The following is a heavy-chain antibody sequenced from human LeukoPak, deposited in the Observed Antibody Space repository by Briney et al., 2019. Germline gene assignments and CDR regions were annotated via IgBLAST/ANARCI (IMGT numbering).Heavy chain of an antibody. D-gene: IGHD3-10*01. CDR3: ARTRGSRPSPFDS. CDR2: ISGSGDST. CDR1: GFTFSSYA. V-gene: IGHV3-23*01. Sequence: GGSLRLSCAASGFTFSSYAMNWVRQAPGKGLEWVSAISGSGDSTYYADSVKGRFTISRDNSRNMVYLQMSSLRAEDTAVYYCARTRGSRPSPFDSWGQGTLVTVSS. J-gene: IGHJ4*02.